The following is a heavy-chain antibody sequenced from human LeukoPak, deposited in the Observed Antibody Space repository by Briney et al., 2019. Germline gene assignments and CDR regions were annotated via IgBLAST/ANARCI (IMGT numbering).Heavy chain of an antibody. D-gene: IGHD5-18*01. CDR3: ARESPSAAMGA. Sequence: SETLSLTCTVSGYSISSGYYWGWIRQPPGKGLEWIGSIYHSGSTYYNPSLKSRVTISVDTSKNQFSLKLSSVTAADTAVYYCARESPSAAMGAWGQGTLVTVSS. CDR1: GYSISSGYY. V-gene: IGHV4-38-2*02. CDR2: IYHSGST. J-gene: IGHJ5*02.